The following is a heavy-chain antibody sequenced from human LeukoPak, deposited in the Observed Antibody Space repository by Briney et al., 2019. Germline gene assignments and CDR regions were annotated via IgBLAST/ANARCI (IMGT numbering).Heavy chain of an antibody. V-gene: IGHV3-15*01. J-gene: IGHJ4*02. D-gene: IGHD2-21*01. CDR2: IKSKTDGGTT. Sequence: GGSLRLSCAASGFTFSNAWMSWVRQAPGKGLEWVGRIKSKTDGGTTDYAAPVKGRFTISRDDSKNTLYLQMNSLKTEDTAVYYCTTGTVVVIASIDIDYWGQGTLVTVSS. CDR1: GFTFSNAW. CDR3: TTGTVVVIASIDIDY.